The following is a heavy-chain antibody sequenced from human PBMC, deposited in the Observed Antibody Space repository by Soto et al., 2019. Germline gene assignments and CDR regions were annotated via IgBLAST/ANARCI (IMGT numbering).Heavy chain of an antibody. D-gene: IGHD6-19*01. J-gene: IGHJ4*02. CDR3: ARQRSGWYSVVDY. CDR1: GYSFTSYW. CDR2: IYPCDSDT. Sequence: GESLKISCKGSGYSFTSYWIGWVRQMPGKGLEWMGIIYPCDSDTRYSPSFQGQVTISAVKSISTAYLQWSSLKASDTAMYYCARQRSGWYSVVDYWGQGTLVTVSS. V-gene: IGHV5-51*01.